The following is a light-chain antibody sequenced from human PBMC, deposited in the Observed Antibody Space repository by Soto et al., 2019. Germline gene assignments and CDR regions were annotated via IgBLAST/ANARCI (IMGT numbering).Light chain of an antibody. V-gene: IGLV2-14*01. CDR1: RSDVGSYNH. CDR3: NSYTSTSSLV. Sequence: QSALSQPASVAGSPGQSITISCTGTRSDVGSYNHVSWYQQHPGKAPKLMIYEVTNRPSGVSNRFSGSKSGNTASLTISGLQAEDEADYYCNSYTSTSSLVFGGGTKVTVL. CDR2: EVT. J-gene: IGLJ3*02.